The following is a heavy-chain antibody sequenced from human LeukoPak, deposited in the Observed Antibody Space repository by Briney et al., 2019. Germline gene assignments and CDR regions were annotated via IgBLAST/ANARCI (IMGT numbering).Heavy chain of an antibody. V-gene: IGHV3-74*01. CDR3: ARDLQNIQYSSGWDLDY. CDR1: GFTFSSYR. CDR2: INSDGSST. J-gene: IGHJ4*02. D-gene: IGHD6-19*01. Sequence: QPGGSLRLSCAASGFTFSSYRMHWVRQAPGKGLVWVSRINSDGSSTSYADSVKGRFTISRDNAKNTLYLQMNSLRAEDTAVYYCARDLQNIQYSSGWDLDYWGQGTLVTVSS.